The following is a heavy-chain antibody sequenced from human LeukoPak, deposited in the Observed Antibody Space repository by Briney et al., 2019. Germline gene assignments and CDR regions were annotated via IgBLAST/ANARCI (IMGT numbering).Heavy chain of an antibody. D-gene: IGHD3-10*01. CDR3: ARRELAYYFDY. V-gene: IGHV4-34*01. CDR1: GGSFSGYN. J-gene: IGHJ4*02. Sequence: TSETLSLTCAVYGGSFSGYNWSWIRQPPGKGLEWIGEINHSGSTNYNPSLKSRVTISVDTSKNQFSLKLSAVTAADTAVYYCARRELAYYFDYWGQGTLVTVSS. CDR2: INHSGST.